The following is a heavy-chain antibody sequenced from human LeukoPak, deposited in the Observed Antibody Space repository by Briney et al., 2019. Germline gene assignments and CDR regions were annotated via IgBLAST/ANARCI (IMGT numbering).Heavy chain of an antibody. V-gene: IGHV4-34*01. J-gene: IGHJ4*02. D-gene: IGHD5-18*01. Sequence: SETLSLTCAVYGGSFNGYYWSWIRQPPGKGLEWVGEINHSGSTNYNPSLKSRVTISVDTSKNQFSLKLSSVTAADTAVYYCARDTAMDSRVMVWGQGTLVTVSS. CDR2: INHSGST. CDR1: GGSFNGYY. CDR3: ARDTAMDSRVMV.